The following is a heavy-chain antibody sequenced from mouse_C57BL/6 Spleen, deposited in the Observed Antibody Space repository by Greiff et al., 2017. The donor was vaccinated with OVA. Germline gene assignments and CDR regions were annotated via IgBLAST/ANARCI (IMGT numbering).Heavy chain of an antibody. Sequence: QVQLKESGAELAKPGASVKLSCKASGYTFTSYWMHWVKQRPGQGLEWIGYINPSSGYTKYNQKFKDKATLTEDKSSSTAYMQLSSLTYEDSAVYYCATNSAMDYWGQGTSVTVSS. CDR1: GYTFTSYW. V-gene: IGHV1-7*01. CDR3: ATNSAMDY. J-gene: IGHJ4*01. CDR2: INPSSGYT.